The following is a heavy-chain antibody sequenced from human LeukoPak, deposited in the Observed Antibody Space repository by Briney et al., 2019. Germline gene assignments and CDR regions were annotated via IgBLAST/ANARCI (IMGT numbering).Heavy chain of an antibody. D-gene: IGHD3-10*01. CDR2: ISSSSSTI. CDR3: ARGPVLLMFGELLPNQDYFFYF. Sequence: GGSLRLSRAASGFTFSSYSMNWVRQAPGKGLEWVSYISSSSSTIYYADSVKGRFTISRDNAKNSLYLQMNSLRDEDTAGYYFARGPVLLMFGELLPNQDYFFYFWGPGTLVTVSS. J-gene: IGHJ4*02. CDR1: GFTFSSYS. V-gene: IGHV3-48*02.